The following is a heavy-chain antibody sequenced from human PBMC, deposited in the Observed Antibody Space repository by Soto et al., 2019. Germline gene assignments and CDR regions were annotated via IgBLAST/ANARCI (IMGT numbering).Heavy chain of an antibody. CDR3: AREVRGFCVGPSCYGFDY. Sequence: QVQLVESGGALVKPGGSLRLSCAASGFTFSHYYMTWIRQAPGKGLEWVSYISGSGSNIYYADSVKGRFTISRDNAKNSLSLQMNSLRAEDTAVYFCAREVRGFCVGPSCYGFDYWGRGTLVTVSS. CDR2: ISGSGSNI. J-gene: IGHJ4*01. D-gene: IGHD2-15*01. V-gene: IGHV3-11*01. CDR1: GFTFSHYY.